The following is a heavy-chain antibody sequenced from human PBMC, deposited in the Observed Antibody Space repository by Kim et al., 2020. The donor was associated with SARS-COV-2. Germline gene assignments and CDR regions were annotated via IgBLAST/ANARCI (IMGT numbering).Heavy chain of an antibody. D-gene: IGHD3-10*01. V-gene: IGHV5-10-1*01. CDR1: GYSFTSYW. CDR2: IDPSDSYT. Sequence: GESLKISCKGSGYSFTSYWISWVRQMPGKGLEWMGRIDPSDSYTNYSPSFQGHVTISADKSISTAYLQWSSLKASDTAMYYCARTGWDPMVRGVVSSHYYGMDVWGQGTTVTVSS. CDR3: ARTGWDPMVRGVVSSHYYGMDV. J-gene: IGHJ6*02.